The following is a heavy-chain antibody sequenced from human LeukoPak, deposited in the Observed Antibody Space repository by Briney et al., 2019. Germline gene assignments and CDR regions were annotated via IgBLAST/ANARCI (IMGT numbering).Heavy chain of an antibody. D-gene: IGHD3-10*01. Sequence: ASVKVSCKASGYTFTGYYMHWVRRAPGQGLEWMGWINPNSGGTNYAQKFQGRVTMTRDTSISTAYMELSRLRSDDMAVYYCARDPMVRGVIPFDYWGQGTLVTVSS. CDR2: INPNSGGT. J-gene: IGHJ4*02. CDR1: GYTFTGYY. CDR3: ARDPMVRGVIPFDY. V-gene: IGHV1-2*02.